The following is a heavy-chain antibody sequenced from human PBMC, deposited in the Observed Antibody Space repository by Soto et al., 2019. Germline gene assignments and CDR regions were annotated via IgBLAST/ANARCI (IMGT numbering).Heavy chain of an antibody. CDR2: ISGSGGST. D-gene: IGHD6-6*01. CDR3: AKDQGMAARVGYSYGMYV. J-gene: IGHJ6*02. V-gene: IGHV3-23*01. CDR1: GFTFSSYS. Sequence: GGSLRLSCATSGFTFSSYSMSWVRQAPGKGLEWVSAISGSGGSTYYADSVKGRFTISRDNSKNTLYLQMNSLRAEDTAVYYCAKDQGMAARVGYSYGMYVWGQATTLTVSS.